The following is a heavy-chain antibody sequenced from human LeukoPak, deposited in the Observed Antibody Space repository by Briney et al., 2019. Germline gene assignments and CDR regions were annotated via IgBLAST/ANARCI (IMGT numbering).Heavy chain of an antibody. CDR1: GFPVSSNY. Sequence: PGGSLRLSCAASGFPVSSNYMSWVRKAPGKGLEWVSVIYSGGSTYYADSVKGRFTISRDNSKNTLYLQMNSLRAEDTAVYYCAREGYDFWSGYPNSHYYMDVWGKGTTVTLSS. CDR3: AREGYDFWSGYPNSHYYMDV. V-gene: IGHV3-53*01. D-gene: IGHD3-3*01. CDR2: IYSGGST. J-gene: IGHJ6*03.